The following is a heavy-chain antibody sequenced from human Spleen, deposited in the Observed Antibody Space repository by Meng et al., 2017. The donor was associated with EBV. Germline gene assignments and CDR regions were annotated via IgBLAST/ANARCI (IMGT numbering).Heavy chain of an antibody. V-gene: IGHV1-69*01. CDR3: ARERGTTAVFGY. CDR1: GGTFNSFA. D-gene: IGHD1-7*01. J-gene: IGHJ4*02. CDR2: IIPIFDTP. Sequence: QVQLVQSGAEWKKAGSSVKVSCKASGGTFNSFAISWVRQAPGQGLEWMGGIIPIFDTPTYAQKFQGRVTITADESTTTVYMELSSLRSDDTAVYYCARERGTTAVFGYWGQGTLVTVSS.